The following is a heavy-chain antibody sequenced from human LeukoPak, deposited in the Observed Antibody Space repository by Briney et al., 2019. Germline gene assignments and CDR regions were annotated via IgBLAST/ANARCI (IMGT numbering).Heavy chain of an antibody. CDR3: ASGGGYSSGGSCYWFDP. D-gene: IGHD2-15*01. V-gene: IGHV1-2*02. CDR1: GYTFTSYG. CDR2: INPNSGGT. J-gene: IGHJ5*02. Sequence: ASVKVSCKASGYTFTSYGISWVRQAPGQGLEWMGWINPNSGGTNYAQKFQGRVTMTRDTSISTAYMELSRLRSDDTAVYYCASGGGYSSGGSCYWFDPWGQGTLVTVSS.